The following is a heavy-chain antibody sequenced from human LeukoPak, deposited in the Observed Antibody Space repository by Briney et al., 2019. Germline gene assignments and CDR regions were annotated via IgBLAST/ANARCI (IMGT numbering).Heavy chain of an antibody. J-gene: IGHJ5*02. D-gene: IGHD6-6*01. CDR2: ISSSSSYI. Sequence: GGSLRLSCAASGFTFSSYSMNWVRQAPGKGLEWVSSISSSSSYIYYADSVKGRFTISRDNAKNSLYLQMNSLRAEDTAVYYCAREVGRYGSSHGAPWGQGTLVTVSS. CDR1: GFTFSSYS. CDR3: AREVGRYGSSHGAP. V-gene: IGHV3-21*01.